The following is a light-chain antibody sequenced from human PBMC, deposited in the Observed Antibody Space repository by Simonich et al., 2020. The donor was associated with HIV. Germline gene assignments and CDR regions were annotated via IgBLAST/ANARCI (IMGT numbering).Light chain of an antibody. CDR3: QQFHNLPLT. J-gene: IGKJ4*01. CDR2: DSS. Sequence: DIQLTQSPSSLSASVGERVTITCQASQDISNYLNWYQQKPGKAPKLQIYDSSPLESGGTSRFSGSGSGTDFTFTISSLQPEDFATYYCQQFHNLPLTFGGGTKVGIK. V-gene: IGKV1-33*01. CDR1: QDISNY.